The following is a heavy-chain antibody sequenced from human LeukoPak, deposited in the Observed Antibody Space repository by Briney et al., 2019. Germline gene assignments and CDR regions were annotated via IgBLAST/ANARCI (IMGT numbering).Heavy chain of an antibody. CDR1: GYTFTRRY. Sequence: ASVKVSCTASGYTFTRRYLHWVRQAPGQGLEWMGIINPGGGSTGYAQKFQGRVTMTRDTSTSTVYMELSSLRSEDTAVYYCARVGDYGDYFDYWGQGTLVTVSS. J-gene: IGHJ4*02. V-gene: IGHV1-46*01. CDR3: ARVGDYGDYFDY. CDR2: INPGGGST. D-gene: IGHD4-17*01.